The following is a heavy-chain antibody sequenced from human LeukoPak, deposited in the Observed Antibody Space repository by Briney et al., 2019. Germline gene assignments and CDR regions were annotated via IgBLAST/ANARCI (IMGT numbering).Heavy chain of an antibody. CDR2: IYTSGST. CDR3: ARDRAAAGTRDYYYYMDV. V-gene: IGHV4-4*07. D-gene: IGHD6-13*01. Sequence: ASETLSLTCTVSGGSISSYYWSWIRQPAGKGLEWIGRIYTSGSTNYNPSLKSRVTMSVDTSKNQFSRKLSSVTAADTAVYYCARDRAAAGTRDYYYYMDVWGKGTTVTISS. J-gene: IGHJ6*03. CDR1: GGSISSYY.